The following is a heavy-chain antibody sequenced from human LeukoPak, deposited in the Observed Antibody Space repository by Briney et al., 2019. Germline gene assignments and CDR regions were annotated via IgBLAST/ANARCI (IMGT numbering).Heavy chain of an antibody. D-gene: IGHD6-6*01. Sequence: GGSLRLTCAASGFTFSSYAMSWVRQAPGKGLEWVSAISGSGGSTYYADSVKGRFTISRDNSKNTLYLQMNSLRAEDTAVYYCAKDQGSSSQFDYWGQGTLVTVSS. V-gene: IGHV3-23*01. CDR3: AKDQGSSSQFDY. J-gene: IGHJ4*02. CDR2: ISGSGGST. CDR1: GFTFSSYA.